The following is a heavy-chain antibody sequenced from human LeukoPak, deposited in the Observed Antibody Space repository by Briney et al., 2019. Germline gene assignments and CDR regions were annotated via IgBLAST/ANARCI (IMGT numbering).Heavy chain of an antibody. J-gene: IGHJ6*02. CDR2: IYYSGST. CDR3: ARSYYDFWSGYYPNNYYYYGMDV. CDR1: GGSISSYY. V-gene: IGHV4-59*01. D-gene: IGHD3-3*01. Sequence: SETLSLTCTVSGGSISSYYWSWIRQPPGKGLEWIGYIYYSGSTNYNPSLKSRVTISVDTSKNQFSLKLSSVTAADTAVYYCARSYYDFWSGYYPNNYYYYGMDVWGQGTTVTVSS.